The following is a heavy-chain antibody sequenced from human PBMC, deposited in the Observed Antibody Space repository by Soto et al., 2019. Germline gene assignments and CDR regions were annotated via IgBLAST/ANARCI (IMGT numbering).Heavy chain of an antibody. D-gene: IGHD4-17*01. CDR3: ARDDDYEANGLDY. J-gene: IGHJ4*02. V-gene: IGHV3-33*01. CDR2: IVNDGSDR. Sequence: QVHLVESGGGVVQPGRSLRLSCVGSGFTFSRYGMHWLRQAPGEGLEWMAVIVNDGSDRDYAASVAGRFTIFRDNSKNTLYLQMDNLGVDDTAMYYCARDDDYEANGLDYWGQGTLVTVSS. CDR1: GFTFSRYG.